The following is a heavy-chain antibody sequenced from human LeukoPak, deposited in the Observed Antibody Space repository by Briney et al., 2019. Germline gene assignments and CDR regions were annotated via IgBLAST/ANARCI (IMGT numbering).Heavy chain of an antibody. CDR3: AREYNWNYEGSRFDY. CDR2: ISYDGSNK. Sequence: TGRSLRLSCAASGFTFSSYAMHWVRQAPGKGLEWVAVISYDGSNKYYADSVKGRFTISRDNSKNTLYLQMNSLRAEDTAVYYCAREYNWNYEGSRFDYWGQGTLVTVSS. V-gene: IGHV3-30-3*01. D-gene: IGHD1-7*01. J-gene: IGHJ4*02. CDR1: GFTFSSYA.